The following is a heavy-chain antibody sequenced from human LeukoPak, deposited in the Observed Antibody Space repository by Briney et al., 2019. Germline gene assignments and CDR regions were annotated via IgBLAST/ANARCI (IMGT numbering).Heavy chain of an antibody. CDR1: GFTFSSYG. Sequence: PGGSLRLSCAASGFTFSSYGMHWVRQAPGKGLEWVAVISYDGSNKYYADSVRGRFTISRDNSKNTLYLQMNSLRAEDTAVYYCAKDQSGTSIDYWGQGTLVTVSS. D-gene: IGHD1-1*01. J-gene: IGHJ4*02. CDR2: ISYDGSNK. CDR3: AKDQSGTSIDY. V-gene: IGHV3-30*18.